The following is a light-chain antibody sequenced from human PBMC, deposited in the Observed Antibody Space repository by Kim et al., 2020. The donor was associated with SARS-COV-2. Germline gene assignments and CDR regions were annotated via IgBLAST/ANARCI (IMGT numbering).Light chain of an antibody. J-gene: IGKJ1*01. Sequence: ETVMTQSPATLSVSPGERVTLSCRASQSVSSNLAWYQHKPGQAPRLLIYGTSTRATGIPARFSGSGSGTDFTLTISSLQSEDFAVYYCQQYNNWPPWTFGQGTKVEI. CDR3: QQYNNWPPWT. CDR2: GTS. V-gene: IGKV3-15*01. CDR1: QSVSSN.